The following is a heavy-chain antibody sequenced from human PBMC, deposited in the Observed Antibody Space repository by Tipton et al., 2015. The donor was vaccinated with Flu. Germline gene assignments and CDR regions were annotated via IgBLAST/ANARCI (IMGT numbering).Heavy chain of an antibody. Sequence: LRLSCAVYGGSFSGYYWSWIRQPPGKGLEWIGEINHSGSTNYNPSLKSRVTISVDTSKNQFSLKLSSVTAADTAVYYCARNDHCSSPSCYHQGWFAPWGQGTLVTVSS. CDR1: GGSFSGYY. D-gene: IGHD2-2*01. CDR2: INHSGST. CDR3: ARNDHCSSPSCYHQGWFAP. J-gene: IGHJ5*02. V-gene: IGHV4-34*01.